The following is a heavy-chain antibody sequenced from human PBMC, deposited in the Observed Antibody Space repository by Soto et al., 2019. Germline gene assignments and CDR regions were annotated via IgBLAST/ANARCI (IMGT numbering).Heavy chain of an antibody. CDR2: ISSSSSTL. J-gene: IGHJ4*02. CDR1: GFTFSSYS. CDR3: ARGPGCSSTSCHYFDY. D-gene: IGHD2-2*01. Sequence: GGSLRLSCAASGFTFSSYSMNWVRQAPGKGLEWVSYISSSSSTLYYADSVKGRFTISRDNAKNSLYLQMNSLRAEDTAVYYCARGPGCSSTSCHYFDYWGQGTLVTVS. V-gene: IGHV3-48*01.